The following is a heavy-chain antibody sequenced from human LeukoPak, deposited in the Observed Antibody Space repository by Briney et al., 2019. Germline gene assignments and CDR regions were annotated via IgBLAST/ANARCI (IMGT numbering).Heavy chain of an antibody. CDR2: INTNTGNP. V-gene: IGHV7-4-1*02. J-gene: IGHJ6*02. D-gene: IGHD3-16*01. CDR3: ARDYVWGSHYGMDV. Sequence: ASVKVSCKASGYTFTSYAMNWVRQAPGQGLEWMGWINTNTGNPTYAQGFTGRFVFSLDTSVSTAYLQISSLKAEDTAVYYCARDYVWGSHYGMDVWGQGTTVTVSS. CDR1: GYTFTSYA.